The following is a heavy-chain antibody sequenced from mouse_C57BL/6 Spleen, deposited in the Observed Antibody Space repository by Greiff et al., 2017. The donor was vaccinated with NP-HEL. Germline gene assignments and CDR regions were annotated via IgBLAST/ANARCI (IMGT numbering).Heavy chain of an antibody. D-gene: IGHD1-1*01. J-gene: IGHJ1*03. CDR1: GYTSTSNW. CDR3: ARITTVVATDWYFDV. V-gene: IGHV1-52*01. Sequence: VQLQQSGAELVRPGSSVKLSCKASGYTSTSNWRNWGKQRPKQGLEWMGNIDPLDSETNYNQKFKDKATLTVEKPPSTAYMQLSSLTSEDSAVYYCARITTVVATDWYFDVWGTGTTVTVSS. CDR2: IDPLDSET.